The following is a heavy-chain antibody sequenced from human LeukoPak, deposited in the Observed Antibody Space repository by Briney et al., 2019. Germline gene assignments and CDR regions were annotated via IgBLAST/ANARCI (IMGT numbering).Heavy chain of an antibody. D-gene: IGHD3-10*01. CDR1: GYTFSDYH. Sequence: ASVKVSCKASGYTFSDYHMHWVRQAPGQGLEWMGWISAYNGNTNYAQKLQGRVTMTTDTSTSTAYMELRSLRSDDTAVYYCATHGSGSYYHYYYGMDVWGQGTTVTVSS. J-gene: IGHJ6*02. CDR3: ATHGSGSYYHYYYGMDV. CDR2: ISAYNGNT. V-gene: IGHV1-18*01.